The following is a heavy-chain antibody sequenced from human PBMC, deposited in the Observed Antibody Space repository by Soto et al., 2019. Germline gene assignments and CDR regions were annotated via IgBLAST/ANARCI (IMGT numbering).Heavy chain of an antibody. CDR2: ISGSGEIT. J-gene: IGHJ4*02. CDR3: GKARYLLVDQPLYFES. D-gene: IGHD3-9*01. CDR1: GFPFRSYA. V-gene: IGHV3-23*01. Sequence: LRLSCAASGFPFRSYAMGWVRQAPGKGLEWISVISGSGEITLYTDSVKGRFTISRDFSNNTLPLQMNSLRADDTAIYYCGKARYLLVDQPLYFESWGQGTLVTV.